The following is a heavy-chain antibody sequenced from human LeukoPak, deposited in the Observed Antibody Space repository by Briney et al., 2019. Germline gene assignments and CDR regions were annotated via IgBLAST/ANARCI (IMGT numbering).Heavy chain of an antibody. CDR2: ISAGGGST. CDR1: GFSFSSYA. D-gene: IGHD3-10*01. Sequence: GGSLRLSCAASGFSFSSYAMSWVRQAPGKGLEWVSSISAGGGSTNYADSVKGRFTISRENPKNTLYLQMNSLRAEDTAVYYCAKEKYYGSDWGQGTLVTVSS. V-gene: IGHV3-23*01. CDR3: AKEKYYGSD. J-gene: IGHJ4*02.